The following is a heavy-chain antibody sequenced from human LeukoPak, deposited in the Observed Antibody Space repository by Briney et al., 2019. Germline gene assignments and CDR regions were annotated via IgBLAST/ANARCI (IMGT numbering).Heavy chain of an antibody. J-gene: IGHJ3*02. CDR3: ARGANHGDSGLDVFDI. CDR1: GGSVSGYY. CDR2: TYSSGST. Sequence: SETLSLTWTVSGGSVSGYYWSWIRQPPGKGLEWIGYTYSSGSTTYNPSLKSRVTISLDTSKNQFSLKLTSVTAADTAVYHCARGANHGDSGLDVFDIWGQGTMVTVSS. V-gene: IGHV4-59*02. D-gene: IGHD4-17*01.